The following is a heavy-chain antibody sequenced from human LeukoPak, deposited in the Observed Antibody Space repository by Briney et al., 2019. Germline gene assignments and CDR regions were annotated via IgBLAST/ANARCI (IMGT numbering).Heavy chain of an antibody. CDR1: GFSFRRYY. D-gene: IGHD2-21*01. CDR3: ARQGFDSGFDY. J-gene: IGHJ4*01. Sequence: GGSLRLSCAASGFSFRRYYMSWVRQAPGKGLQWVSVLFSGGDTYYADSVKGRFSISRDSSRETLFLQMNSLRADDTAVYYCARQGFDSGFDYWGHGTMVTVSS. CDR2: LFSGGDT. V-gene: IGHV3-66*04.